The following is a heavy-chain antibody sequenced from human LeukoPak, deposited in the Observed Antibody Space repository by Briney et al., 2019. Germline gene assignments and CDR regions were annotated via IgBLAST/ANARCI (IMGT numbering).Heavy chain of an antibody. V-gene: IGHV3-23*01. D-gene: IGHD3-10*01. CDR2: ISGSGGST. J-gene: IGHJ4*02. Sequence: GGSLRLSCAASGFTFSSYAMSWVRQAPGKGLEWGSVISGSGGSTYYADSVKGRFTISRDNSKNTLYLQMNSLRAEDTAVYYCAKGGGYGSGSYRAFDYWGQGTLVTVSS. CDR3: AKGGGYGSGSYRAFDY. CDR1: GFTFSSYA.